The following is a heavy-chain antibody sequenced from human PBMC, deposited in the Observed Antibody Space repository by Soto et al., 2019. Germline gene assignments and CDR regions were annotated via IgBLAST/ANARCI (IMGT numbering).Heavy chain of an antibody. CDR3: ARDITIFGVVIGSYYYGMDV. V-gene: IGHV6-1*01. J-gene: IGHJ6*02. Sequence: PSQTLSLTCAISGDSVSSNSAAWNSTRQSPSRGLEWLGRTYYRSKWYNDYAVSVKSRITINPDTSKNQFSLQLNSVTPEDTAVYYCARDITIFGVVIGSYYYGMDVWGQGTTVTVSS. CDR2: TYYRSKWYN. D-gene: IGHD3-3*01. CDR1: GDSVSSNSAA.